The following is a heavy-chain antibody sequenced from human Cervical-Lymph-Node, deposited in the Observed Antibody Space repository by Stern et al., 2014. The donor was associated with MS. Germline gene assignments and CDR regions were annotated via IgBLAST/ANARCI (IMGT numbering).Heavy chain of an antibody. V-gene: IGHV1-18*01. CDR1: CYTFTDYG. CDR3: ARDDLGGAFDY. J-gene: IGHJ4*02. CDR2: ISSYNGNT. Sequence: QVQLVQSGPEVMKPWASVKGSCKASCYTFTDYGVHWVRQAPAQVLEWMGWISSYNGNTNYAQKFQDRVTMTVDTSTDTAYMEMRSLTSDDTAVYYCARDDLGGAFDYWGQGALVTVSS.